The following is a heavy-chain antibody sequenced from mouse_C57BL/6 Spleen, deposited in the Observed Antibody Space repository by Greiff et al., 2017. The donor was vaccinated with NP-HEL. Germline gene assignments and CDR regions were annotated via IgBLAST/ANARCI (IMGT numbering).Heavy chain of an antibody. D-gene: IGHD1-1*01. CDR3: AREDYYGSRIDY. CDR1: GYTFTSYW. V-gene: IGHV1-64*01. J-gene: IGHJ2*01. CDR2: IHPNSGST. Sequence: QVQLQQSGAELVKPGASVKLSCKASGYTFTSYWMHWVKQRPGQGLEWIGMIHPNSGSTNYNEKFKSKATLTVDKSSSTAYMQLSSLTSEDSAVYYCAREDYYGSRIDYWGQGTTLTVSS.